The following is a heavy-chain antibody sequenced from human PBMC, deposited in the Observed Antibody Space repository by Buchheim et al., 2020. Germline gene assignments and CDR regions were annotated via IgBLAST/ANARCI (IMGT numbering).Heavy chain of an antibody. V-gene: IGHV3-11*05. CDR1: GFSFSDYY. J-gene: IGHJ6*03. CDR3: AKGYSLPAALSRRYYYYYMDV. D-gene: IGHD2-2*01. Sequence: QVQLVESGGGLVKPGGSLRLSCATSGFSFSDYYMSWIRQAPGKGLEWLSYISPRNYTDYAAPVKGRFTISRDNAKNSLYLQMNSLRAEDAALYYCAKGYSLPAALSRRYYYYYMDVWGKGT. CDR2: ISPRNYT.